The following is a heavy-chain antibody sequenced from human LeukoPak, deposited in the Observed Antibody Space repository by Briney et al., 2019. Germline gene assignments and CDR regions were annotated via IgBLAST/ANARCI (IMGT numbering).Heavy chain of an antibody. Sequence: AASVKVSCKASGYTFTGYYMHWVRQAPGQGLEWMGWINPNSGGTNYAQKFQGWVTMTRDTSISTAYMELSRLRSDDTAVYYCARAVAGSHNWFDPWGQGTLVTVSS. CDR1: GYTFTGYY. CDR2: INPNSGGT. CDR3: ARAVAGSHNWFDP. V-gene: IGHV1-2*04. D-gene: IGHD6-19*01. J-gene: IGHJ5*02.